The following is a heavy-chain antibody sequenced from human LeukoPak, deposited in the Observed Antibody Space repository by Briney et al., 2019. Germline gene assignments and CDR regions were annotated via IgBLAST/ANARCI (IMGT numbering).Heavy chain of an antibody. CDR2: IYYSGST. CDR3: ARAFSSVVTARDAFDI. Sequence: SETLSLTCTVSDGSISSYYWSWIRQPPGKGLEWIGYIYYSGSTNYNPSLKSRVTISVDTSKNQFSLKLSSVTAADTAVYYCARAFSSVVTARDAFDIWGQGTMVTVSS. J-gene: IGHJ3*02. CDR1: DGSISSYY. D-gene: IGHD2-21*02. V-gene: IGHV4-59*01.